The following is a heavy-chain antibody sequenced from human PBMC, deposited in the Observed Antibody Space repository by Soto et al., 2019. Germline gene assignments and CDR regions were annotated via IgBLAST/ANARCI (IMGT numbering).Heavy chain of an antibody. Sequence: QVQLQESGPGLMKPSQTLSLTCTVSGGSISSGGYYWSWIRQHPGKGLEWIGYIYYSGSTYYNPSLTTRVTISVDPPKSQFSLKLRSVTAADTAVYSCAGSVFPWGPGNLVTASS. CDR2: IYYSGST. V-gene: IGHV4-31*03. CDR3: AGSVFP. CDR1: GGSISSGGYY. J-gene: IGHJ5*02.